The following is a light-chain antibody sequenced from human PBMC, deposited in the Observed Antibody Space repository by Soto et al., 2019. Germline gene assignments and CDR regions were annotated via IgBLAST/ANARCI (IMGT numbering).Light chain of an antibody. CDR3: QQHNSFSIT. V-gene: IGKV1-5*03. J-gene: IGKJ5*01. Sequence: DIQMTQSPSSLSASVGDRVTITCRASQGISTYLNWYQQKPGKAPKLLIYKASSLESGVPSRFSGSGSGTEFTLTINSLQADDFATYYCQQHNSFSITFGQGTRREIK. CDR2: KAS. CDR1: QGISTY.